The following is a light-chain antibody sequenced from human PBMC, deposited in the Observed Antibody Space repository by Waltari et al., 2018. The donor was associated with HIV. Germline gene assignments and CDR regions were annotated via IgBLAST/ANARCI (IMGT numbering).Light chain of an antibody. Sequence: DIVMIQSPESLAVSLGERATISCKSSQSVLYKSHHRNYLAWYQQKARQPPKLLFSWASARDSGVPDRFRGSGSGTDVTLTTRSLQAEDVAVYYCQQYSTFPGTFGQGTQVEIK. CDR3: QQYSTFPGT. J-gene: IGKJ1*01. V-gene: IGKV4-1*01. CDR2: WAS. CDR1: QSVLYKSHHRNY.